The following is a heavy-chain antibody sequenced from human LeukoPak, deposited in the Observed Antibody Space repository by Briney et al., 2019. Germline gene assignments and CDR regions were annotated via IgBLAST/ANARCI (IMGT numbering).Heavy chain of an antibody. CDR3: ARRFARWERYDAFDF. D-gene: IGHD1-26*01. CDR1: GFTLSRND. CDR2: ISFDGNNA. V-gene: IGHV3-30*04. J-gene: IGHJ3*01. Sequence: GASLRLSCAASGFTLSRNDMHWVRQAPGKGLEWAAVISFDGNNAYYADSVKGRFTISRDNSKRTVHLQLNSLRSEDTAIYCCARRFARWERYDAFDFWGRGALVTVSS.